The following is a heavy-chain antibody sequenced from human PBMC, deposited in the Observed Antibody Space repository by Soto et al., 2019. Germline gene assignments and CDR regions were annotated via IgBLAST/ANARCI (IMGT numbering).Heavy chain of an antibody. CDR3: ARAGGLTSSGYYRLDAFDN. V-gene: IGHV3-33*01. D-gene: IGHD3-22*01. J-gene: IGHJ3*02. Sequence: QVQLVESGGGVVQPGRSLRLSCAASGFTFSSYGMHWVRQAPGKGLEWVAVIWYDGSNKYYAGSVKGRFTISRDNSKNTLYLQTNSLRDEDTVVYYSARAGGLTSSGYYRLDAFDNLAQGTMVTVSS. CDR1: GFTFSSYG. CDR2: IWYDGSNK.